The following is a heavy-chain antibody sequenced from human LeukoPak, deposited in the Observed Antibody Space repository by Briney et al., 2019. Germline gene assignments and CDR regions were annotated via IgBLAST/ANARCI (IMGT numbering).Heavy chain of an antibody. CDR3: ARDGLPAARDF. D-gene: IGHD6-6*01. Sequence: GGCLRLSCAGSGFIFSQFWMLWVRQVPGKGLVWVSRINGDGSSTNYANSVKGRFTISRDNAKNTLYLQMNSLRAEDTAVYYCARDGLPAARDFWCQGTMVTVSS. CDR2: INGDGSST. V-gene: IGHV3-74*01. CDR1: GFIFSQFW. J-gene: IGHJ3*01.